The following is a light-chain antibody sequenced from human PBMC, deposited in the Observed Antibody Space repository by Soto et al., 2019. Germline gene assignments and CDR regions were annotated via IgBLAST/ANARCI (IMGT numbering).Light chain of an antibody. CDR1: QEINNY. CDR3: QQYGSLPPT. Sequence: DIQMTQSPSSLSASVGDRGTITCQASQEINNYLNWYQQKPGKAPYLLISEASNLEIGVPSGFSGSGSGTYFTLTISSLQPEDFPTYFCQQYGSLPPTFGQGTRLEIK. J-gene: IGKJ2*01. CDR2: EAS. V-gene: IGKV1-33*01.